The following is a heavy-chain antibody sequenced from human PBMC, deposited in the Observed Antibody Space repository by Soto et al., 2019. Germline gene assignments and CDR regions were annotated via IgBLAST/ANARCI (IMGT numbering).Heavy chain of an antibody. Sequence: PGGSLRLSCAASGFTFSSYWMSWVRQAPGKGLEWVANIKQDGSEKYYVDSVKGRFTISRDNAKNSLYLQMNSLRAEDTAVYYCARDARFLSYYYYYGMDVWGQGTKVTVYS. J-gene: IGHJ6*02. V-gene: IGHV3-7*03. CDR1: GFTFSSYW. CDR2: IKQDGSEK. CDR3: ARDARFLSYYYYYGMDV. D-gene: IGHD3-3*01.